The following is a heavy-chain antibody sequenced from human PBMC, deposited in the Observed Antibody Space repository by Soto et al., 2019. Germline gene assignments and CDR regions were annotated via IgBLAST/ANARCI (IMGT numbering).Heavy chain of an antibody. CDR2: IWYDGSNK. V-gene: IGHV3-33*01. CDR3: ARDAILSVRGVLPGY. Sequence: QVQLVESGGGVVQPGRSLRLSCAASGFTFSSYGMHWVRQAPGKGLEWVAVIWYDGSNKYYADSVKGRFTISRDNSKHTLYLHMNSLRAEDTAVYYCARDAILSVRGVLPGYWGQGTLVTVSS. CDR1: GFTFSSYG. J-gene: IGHJ4*02. D-gene: IGHD3-10*01.